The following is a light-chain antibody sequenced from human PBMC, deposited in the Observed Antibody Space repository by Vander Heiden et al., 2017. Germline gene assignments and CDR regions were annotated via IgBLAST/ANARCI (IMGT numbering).Light chain of an antibody. J-gene: IGKJ4*01. Sequence: DIVMTQSPLSLPVTPGEPASITCRSSQSLLHSNGYNYFYWYLQKPGQSPQLLIYLGSNRASGVADRFSSSGSGTDFTLKISRVEAEDVGVYYCMQALQTPRTFGGGTKVEIK. CDR2: LGS. CDR3: MQALQTPRT. CDR1: QSLLHSNGYNY. V-gene: IGKV2-28*01.